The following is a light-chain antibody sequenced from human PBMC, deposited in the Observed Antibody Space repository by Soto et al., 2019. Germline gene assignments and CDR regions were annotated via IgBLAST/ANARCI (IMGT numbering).Light chain of an antibody. J-gene: IGKJ1*01. CDR3: QRSNSLPPT. Sequence: DIQMTQSPSSLSASVGDRVTITCRASQSISSNLNCYQQKPGKAPKLLIYTAASLQSMVPSRFSGSGSGTAFTLTIASLQLADFATNYCQRSNSLPPTFGQGTKVEIK. CDR2: TAA. V-gene: IGKV1-39*01. CDR1: QSISSN.